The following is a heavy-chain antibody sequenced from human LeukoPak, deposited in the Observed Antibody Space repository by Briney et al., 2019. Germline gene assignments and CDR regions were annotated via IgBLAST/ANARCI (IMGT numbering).Heavy chain of an antibody. CDR2: TSYDGSDK. Sequence: QTGGSLRLSCAASGFTFSSYGMHWVRQAPGKGLERVAVTSYDGSDKYYADSVKGRFTISRDNPKKTLYLQMNSLRAEDTAVYYCARGGEVSYCSSTSCPLDYWGQGTLVTVSS. V-gene: IGHV3-30*03. CDR1: GFTFSSYG. D-gene: IGHD2-2*01. J-gene: IGHJ4*02. CDR3: ARGGEVSYCSSTSCPLDY.